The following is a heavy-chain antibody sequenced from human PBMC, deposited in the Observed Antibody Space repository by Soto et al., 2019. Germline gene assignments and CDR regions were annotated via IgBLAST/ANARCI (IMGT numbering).Heavy chain of an antibody. Sequence: SETLSLTCTVSGASISYGGFSWSWIRQSPGKGLEWIGYISHLESTYFHPSFKSRLTMSIDRTRNQFSLKLSSVTAADMAVYYCARGGGYDSFDYWGQGVLVTVS. V-gene: IGHV4-30-2*06. J-gene: IGHJ4*02. D-gene: IGHD5-12*01. CDR3: ARGGGYDSFDY. CDR2: ISHLEST. CDR1: GASISYGGFS.